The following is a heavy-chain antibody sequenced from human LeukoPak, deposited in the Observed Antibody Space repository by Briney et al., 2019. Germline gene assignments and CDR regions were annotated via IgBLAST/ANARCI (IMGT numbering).Heavy chain of an antibody. D-gene: IGHD3-10*01. J-gene: IGHJ4*02. CDR2: MNPNSGNT. CDR1: GYTFTSYD. CDR3: ARGTRFGEGIDY. V-gene: IGHV1-8*03. Sequence: VASVKVSYKASGYTFTSYDINWVRQATGQGLEWMGWMNPNSGNTGYAQKFQGRVTITRNTSISTAYMELSSLRSEDTAVYYCARGTRFGEGIDYWGQGTLVTVSS.